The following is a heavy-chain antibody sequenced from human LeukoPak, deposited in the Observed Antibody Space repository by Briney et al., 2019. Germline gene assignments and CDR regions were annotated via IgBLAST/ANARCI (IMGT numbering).Heavy chain of an antibody. J-gene: IGHJ6*03. Sequence: GRALRLSCAASGFTFSSYGMHWVRQAPGKGLEGVAVIWYDGSNKYYADSVKGRFTISRDNSKNTLYLQMNSLRAEDTAVYYCAKDTAMADEYYYMDVWGKGTTVTVSS. CDR2: IWYDGSNK. V-gene: IGHV3-33*06. D-gene: IGHD5-18*01. CDR3: AKDTAMADEYYYMDV. CDR1: GFTFSSYG.